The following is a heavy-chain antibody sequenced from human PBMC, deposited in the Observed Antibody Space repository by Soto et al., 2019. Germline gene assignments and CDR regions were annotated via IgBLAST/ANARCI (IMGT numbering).Heavy chain of an antibody. CDR2: ISYDGSNK. D-gene: IGHD6-13*01. CDR3: ARDGRIAGPFDY. J-gene: IGHJ4*02. CDR1: GFTFSSYA. V-gene: IGHV3-30-3*01. Sequence: QVQLVESGGGVVQPGRSLRLSCAASGFTFSSYAMHWVRQAPGKGLEWVAVISYDGSNKYYADSVKGRFTISRDNSKNTLYLQMNSLRAEDTAVYYCARDGRIAGPFDYWGQGTLVTVSS.